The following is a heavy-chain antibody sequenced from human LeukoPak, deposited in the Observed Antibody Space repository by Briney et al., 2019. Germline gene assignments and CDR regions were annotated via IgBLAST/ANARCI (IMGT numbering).Heavy chain of an antibody. V-gene: IGHV3-30*04. J-gene: IGHJ4*02. CDR1: RFTFSIYT. Sequence: GGSLRLSCAASRFTFSIYTIHWVRQAPGKGLEWVALISYDGSNKYYGDSVKGRFTISRDNSKNTLYLQMNSLRADDTAVYYCATDSSPDFWGQGTLVTVSS. CDR2: ISYDGSNK. D-gene: IGHD3-22*01. CDR3: ATDSSPDF.